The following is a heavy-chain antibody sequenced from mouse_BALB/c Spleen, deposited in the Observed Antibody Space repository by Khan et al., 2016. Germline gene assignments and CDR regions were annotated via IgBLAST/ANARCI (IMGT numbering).Heavy chain of an antibody. CDR1: GYAFSSYW. CDR2: IYPGDGDT. Sequence: QVQLQQSGAELVRPGSSVKISCKASGYAFSSYWMNWVKQRPGQGLEWIGQIYPGDGDTNYNGKFKGKATLTADKSSSTAYMQLSSLTSEDSAVYFCALYDRADMDYWSQGTAVTVTS. D-gene: IGHD2-14*01. J-gene: IGHJ4*01. V-gene: IGHV1-80*01. CDR3: ALYDRADMDY.